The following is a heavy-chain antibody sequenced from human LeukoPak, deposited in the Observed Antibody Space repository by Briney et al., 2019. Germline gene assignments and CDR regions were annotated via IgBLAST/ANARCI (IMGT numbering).Heavy chain of an antibody. D-gene: IGHD3-22*01. CDR3: AKDPHDTSGYYLDY. Sequence: GGSLRLSCAASGFTLNTYGMSWVRQAPGKGMEWVSRINGNGGSTFYADSVRGRFTISGDNSQNTLYLEMNSLRAEDSAVYYCAKDPHDTSGYYLDYWGQGTRVTVSS. CDR2: INGNGGST. CDR1: GFTLNTYG. V-gene: IGHV3-23*01. J-gene: IGHJ4*02.